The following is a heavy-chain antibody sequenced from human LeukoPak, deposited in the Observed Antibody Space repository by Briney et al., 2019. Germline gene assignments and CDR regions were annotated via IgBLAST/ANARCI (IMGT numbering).Heavy chain of an antibody. J-gene: IGHJ6*02. CDR1: GFTFSSYA. CDR3: ARDLEDGGYYYYGMDV. V-gene: IGHV3-30-3*01. Sequence: GRSLRLSCAASGFTFSSYAMHWVRQAPGKGLEWVAVISYDGSNKYYADSVKGRFTISRDNSKNTLYLQMNSLRAEDTAAYYCARDLEDGGYYYYGMDVWGQGTTVTVSS. CDR2: ISYDGSNK. D-gene: IGHD2-15*01.